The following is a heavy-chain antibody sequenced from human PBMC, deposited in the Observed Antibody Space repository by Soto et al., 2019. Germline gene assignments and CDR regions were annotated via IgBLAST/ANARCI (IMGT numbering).Heavy chain of an antibody. CDR3: ARTPDI. CDR1: GGSIRSGGYS. J-gene: IGHJ3*02. CDR2: IYHSGST. Sequence: SETLSLTCAVSGGSIRSGGYSWSWIRQPPGKGLEWIGYIYHSGSTYYNPSLKSRVTISVDRSKNQFSLKLSSVTAADTAVYYCARTPDIWGQGTMVTVSS. V-gene: IGHV4-30-2*01.